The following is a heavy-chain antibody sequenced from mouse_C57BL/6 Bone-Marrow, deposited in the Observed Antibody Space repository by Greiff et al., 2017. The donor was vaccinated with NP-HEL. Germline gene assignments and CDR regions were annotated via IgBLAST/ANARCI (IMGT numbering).Heavy chain of an antibody. CDR2: IDPSDSYT. Sequence: VQLQQPGAELVMPGASVKLSCKASGYTFTSYWMHWVKQRPGQGLEWIGEIDPSDSYTNYNQQFKGKSTLTVDKSSSTAYMQLSSLTSEDSAVYYCARERFAYWGQGTLVTVSA. J-gene: IGHJ3*01. V-gene: IGHV1-69*01. CDR3: ARERFAY. CDR1: GYTFTSYW.